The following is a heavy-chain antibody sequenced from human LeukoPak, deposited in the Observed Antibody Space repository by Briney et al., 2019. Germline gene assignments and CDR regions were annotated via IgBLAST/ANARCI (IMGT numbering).Heavy chain of an antibody. CDR2: IYYSGTT. CDR3: ARGDSSGYYRDDAFDI. J-gene: IGHJ3*02. CDR1: GGSISSSTYY. D-gene: IGHD3-22*01. V-gene: IGHV4-39*01. Sequence: MSSETLSLTCTVSGGSISSSTYYWGWIRQPPGKGLEWIGSIYYSGTTYYNPSLKSRVTISVDTSKNQFSLKLSSVTAADTAVYYCARGDSSGYYRDDAFDIWGQGTMVTVSS.